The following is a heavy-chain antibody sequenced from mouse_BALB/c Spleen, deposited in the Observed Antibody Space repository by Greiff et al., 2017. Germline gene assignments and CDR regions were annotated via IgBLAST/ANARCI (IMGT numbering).Heavy chain of an antibody. CDR2: IDPANGNT. Sequence: EVKLVESGAELVKPGASVKLSCTASGFNIKDTYMHWVKQRPEQGLEWIGRIDPANGNTKYDPKFQGKATITADTSSNTAYLQLSSLTSEDTAVYYCARSGPDYYGSPFAYWGQGTLVTVSA. D-gene: IGHD1-1*01. J-gene: IGHJ3*01. CDR3: ARSGPDYYGSPFAY. V-gene: IGHV14-3*02. CDR1: GFNIKDTY.